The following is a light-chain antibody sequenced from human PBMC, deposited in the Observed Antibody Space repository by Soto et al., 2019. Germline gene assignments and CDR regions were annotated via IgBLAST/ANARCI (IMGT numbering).Light chain of an antibody. CDR2: LGC. Sequence: DLVMTQSPLSLPVTPGEPASISCRSSQSRLHSNGYDYLDWYLQKPGQSPQLLIYLGCNRASGVPDRFSGSGSGTDFTLKISRVEAEDVGVYYCMQALQTPPYTFGQGTKLEIK. CDR1: QSRLHSNGYDY. J-gene: IGKJ2*01. CDR3: MQALQTPPYT. V-gene: IGKV2-28*01.